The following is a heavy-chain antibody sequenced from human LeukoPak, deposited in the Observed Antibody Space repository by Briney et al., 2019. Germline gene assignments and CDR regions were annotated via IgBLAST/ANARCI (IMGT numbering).Heavy chain of an antibody. J-gene: IGHJ6*03. V-gene: IGHV4-59*01. D-gene: IGHD3-3*01. Sequence: SETLSLTCTVSGVSISSYYWSWIRQPPGKGLEWIGYIYYSGSTNYNPSLKSRVTISVDTSKNQFSLKLSSVTAADTAVYYCARAAYDFWSGEFYYYMDVWGKGTTVTVSS. CDR3: ARAAYDFWSGEFYYYMDV. CDR2: IYYSGST. CDR1: GVSISSYY.